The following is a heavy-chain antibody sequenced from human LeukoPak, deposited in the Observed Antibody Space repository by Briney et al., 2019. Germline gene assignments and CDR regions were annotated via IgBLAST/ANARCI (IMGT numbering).Heavy chain of an antibody. Sequence: SETLSLTCAVYGGSFSGYYWSWIRQPPGKGLEWIGEINHSGSTNYNPSLKSRVTISVDTCKNQFSLKLSSVTAADTAVYYCARQPYGDYVEYWYFDLWGRGTLVTVSS. D-gene: IGHD4-17*01. CDR1: GGSFSGYY. CDR2: INHSGST. J-gene: IGHJ2*01. CDR3: ARQPYGDYVEYWYFDL. V-gene: IGHV4-34*01.